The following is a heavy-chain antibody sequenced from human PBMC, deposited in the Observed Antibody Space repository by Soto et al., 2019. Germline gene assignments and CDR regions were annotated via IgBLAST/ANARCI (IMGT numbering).Heavy chain of an antibody. V-gene: IGHV4-59*08. CDR1: GGSISSYY. Sequence: SETLSFTCTVSGGSISSYYWSWIRQPPGRGLEWIGFIYYAGSTKYNPSHNSRVTISVDTSKNQFSLTVTSVTAADTAVYYCARVGGINWFDPWGQGTLVTVSS. CDR3: ARVGGINWFDP. J-gene: IGHJ5*02. CDR2: IYYAGST. D-gene: IGHD1-20*01.